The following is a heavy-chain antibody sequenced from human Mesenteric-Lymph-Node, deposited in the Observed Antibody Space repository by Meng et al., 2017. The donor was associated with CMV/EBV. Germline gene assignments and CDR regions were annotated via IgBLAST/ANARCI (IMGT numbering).Heavy chain of an antibody. CDR2: FDPEDGET. D-gene: IGHD4-17*01. CDR3: ATGDYPVDY. Sequence: VSCQVSGYPLTELSMPWVRQAPGKGLEWMGGFDPEDGETIYAQKFQGRVTMTEDTSTDTAYMELSSLRSEDTAVYYCATGDYPVDYWGQGTLVTVSS. J-gene: IGHJ4*02. CDR1: GYPLTELS. V-gene: IGHV1-24*01.